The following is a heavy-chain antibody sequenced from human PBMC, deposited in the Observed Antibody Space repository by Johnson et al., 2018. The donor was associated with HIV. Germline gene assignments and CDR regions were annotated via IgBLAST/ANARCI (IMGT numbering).Heavy chain of an antibody. CDR1: RFTFSSYA. J-gene: IGHJ3*02. V-gene: IGHV3-64*01. D-gene: IGHD1-26*01. CDR3: ARDVVGVNAFDI. CDR2: ISSYGGST. Sequence: EQLVESGGGVVQPRRSLRLSCAASRFTFSSYAMHWVRQAPGRGLEYVSAISSYGGSTYYANSVKGRFTISRDNSKNTLYLQMGSLRAEDMAVYYCARDVVGVNAFDIWGQGTMVTVSS.